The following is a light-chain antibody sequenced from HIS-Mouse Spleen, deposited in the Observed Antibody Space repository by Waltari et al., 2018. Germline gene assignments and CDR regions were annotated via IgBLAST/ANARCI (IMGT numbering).Light chain of an antibody. CDR1: ALPKNY. CDR2: EDS. CDR3: YSTDSSGNHWV. J-gene: IGLJ3*02. V-gene: IGLV3-10*01. Sequence: SYELTQPPSVSVSPGQTARITCPGDALPKNYAYWYQQKSGQAPVLVIYEDSKRPSGIPEGFSGASSGTMATLTISGAQVEDEADYYCYSTDSSGNHWVFGGGTKLTVL.